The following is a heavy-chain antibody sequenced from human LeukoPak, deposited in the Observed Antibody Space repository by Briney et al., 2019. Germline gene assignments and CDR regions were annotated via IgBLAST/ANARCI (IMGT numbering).Heavy chain of an antibody. D-gene: IGHD3-16*01. Sequence: PSETLSLTCTVSGGSISSFYWSWVRQPAGKGLEWIGRIDTGGSTYYNASLESRVIMSLDTSKNQFSLKLSSVTVADTAVYYCARGLGGASYYMDVWGRGTTVTVSS. CDR2: IDTGGST. CDR3: ARGLGGASYYMDV. J-gene: IGHJ6*03. V-gene: IGHV4-4*07. CDR1: GGSISSFY.